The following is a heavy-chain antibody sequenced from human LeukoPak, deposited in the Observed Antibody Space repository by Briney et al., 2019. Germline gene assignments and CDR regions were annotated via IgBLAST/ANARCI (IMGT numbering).Heavy chain of an antibody. CDR1: GFTFSSYA. CDR2: ISYDGSNK. D-gene: IGHD3-22*01. CDR3: ARDSSGYYRALDY. Sequence: GGSLRLSCAASGFTFSSYAMHWVRQAPGKGLEWVAVISYDGSNKYYAGSVKGRFTISRDNSKNTLYLQMNSLRAEDTAVYYCARDSSGYYRALDYWGQGTLVTVSS. V-gene: IGHV3-30-3*01. J-gene: IGHJ4*02.